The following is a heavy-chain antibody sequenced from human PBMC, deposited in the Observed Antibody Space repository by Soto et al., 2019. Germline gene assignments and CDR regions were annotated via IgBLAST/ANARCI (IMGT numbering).Heavy chain of an antibody. J-gene: IGHJ6*02. CDR3: AXDYGGNPGFDYYYGMDV. CDR2: ISSSSTI. Sequence: GGSLRLSCAASGFTFSSYSMNWVRQAPGKGLEWVSYISSSSTIYYADSVKGRFTISRDNAKNSLYLQMNSLRDEDTAVYYCAXDYGGNPGFDYYYGMDVWGQGTTVTVSS. CDR1: GFTFSSYS. V-gene: IGHV3-48*02. D-gene: IGHD4-17*01.